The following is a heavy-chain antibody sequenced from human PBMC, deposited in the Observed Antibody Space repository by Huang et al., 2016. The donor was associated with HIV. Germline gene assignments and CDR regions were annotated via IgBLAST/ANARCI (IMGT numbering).Heavy chain of an antibody. V-gene: IGHV5-51*03. CDR2: IYPDDSQT. J-gene: IGHJ4*02. D-gene: IGHD3-22*01. CDR3: ATGNYYEYFDY. CDR1: GYTFTTYG. Sequence: EVQLVQSGAEVKESGESLKISCKGSGYTFTTYGIGWVRQMPGKGVEWVVIIYPDDSQTRYSPTFQGQVTISADKSLSSAYLQWSSLRSSDTALYYCATGNYYEYFDYWGQGTLVTVSS.